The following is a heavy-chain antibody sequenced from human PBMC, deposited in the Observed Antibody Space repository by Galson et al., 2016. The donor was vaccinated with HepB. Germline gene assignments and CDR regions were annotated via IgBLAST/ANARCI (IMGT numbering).Heavy chain of an antibody. CDR1: GFLVSSSF. J-gene: IGHJ5*02. CDR2: MYPRGDT. CDR3: ARWTAYCPRPGCPRDHDYFDP. D-gene: IGHD4-11*01. Sequence: SLRLSCAASGFLVSSSFMSWVRQTPGTGLEWVTVMYPRGDTHYSDSVRGRFTISRANSRNSMSLQMTNLRVGDTAVYFCARWTAYCPRPGCPRDHDYFDPWGQGILVTVSS. V-gene: IGHV3-53*01.